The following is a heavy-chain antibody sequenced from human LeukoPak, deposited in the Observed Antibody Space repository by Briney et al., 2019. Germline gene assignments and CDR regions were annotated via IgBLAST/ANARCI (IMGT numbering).Heavy chain of an antibody. CDR1: GFTFSDYI. D-gene: IGHD3-16*01. V-gene: IGHV3-72*01. Sequence: PGGSLRLSCAASGFTFSDYILDWFRQAPGKGLEWVGRIRRRTNRYTTEYAASVKDRFIISRDDSKNSLYLHMNSLKTEDSAVYHCTRDGGEGDNSAFDIWGQGTMVTVSS. J-gene: IGHJ3*02. CDR2: IRRRTNRYTT. CDR3: TRDGGEGDNSAFDI.